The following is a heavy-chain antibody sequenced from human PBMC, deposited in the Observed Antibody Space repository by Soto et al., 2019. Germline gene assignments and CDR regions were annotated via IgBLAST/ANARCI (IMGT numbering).Heavy chain of an antibody. CDR3: ARVWECSGGSCYSQSFRYGMDV. J-gene: IGHJ6*02. CDR1: GFTFSSYA. CDR2: ISYDGSNK. Sequence: SLRLSCAASGFTFSSYAMHWVRQAPGKGLEWVAVISYDGSNKYYADSVKGRFTISRDNSKNTLYLQMNSLRAEDTAVYYCARVWECSGGSCYSQSFRYGMDVWGQGTTVTVYS. D-gene: IGHD2-15*01. V-gene: IGHV3-30-3*01.